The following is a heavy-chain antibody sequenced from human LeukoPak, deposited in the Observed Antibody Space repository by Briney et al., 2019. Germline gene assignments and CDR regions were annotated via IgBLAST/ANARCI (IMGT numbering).Heavy chain of an antibody. CDR1: GVSISSSTYY. J-gene: IGHJ4*02. CDR3: ARSQSSGGLGDYFDY. V-gene: IGHV4-39*02. CDR2: LYYTGST. D-gene: IGHD3-10*01. Sequence: SETLSLTCNVSGVSISSSTYYWGWIRQAPGKGLEWIGNLYYTGSTNYNPSLESRVTISVDTSENHFSLKLRSVTAADTAIYFCARSQSSGGLGDYFDYWGQGILVTVSS.